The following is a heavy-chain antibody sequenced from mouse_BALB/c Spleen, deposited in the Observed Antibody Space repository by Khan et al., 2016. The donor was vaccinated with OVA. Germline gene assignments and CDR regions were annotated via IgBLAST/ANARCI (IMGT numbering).Heavy chain of an antibody. Sequence: EVKLLESGPGLVKPSQSLYLTCTVTGYSITSDYAWNWIRQFPGNKLEWMGFISYSGNTKYNPSLKSRISVTRDTSKNQFFLQLNSVTTEDTATYYCARLYGGDFDYWGQGTILTVSS. D-gene: IGHD2-10*02. CDR1: GYSITSDYA. CDR2: ISYSGNT. J-gene: IGHJ2*01. V-gene: IGHV3-2*02. CDR3: ARLYGGDFDY.